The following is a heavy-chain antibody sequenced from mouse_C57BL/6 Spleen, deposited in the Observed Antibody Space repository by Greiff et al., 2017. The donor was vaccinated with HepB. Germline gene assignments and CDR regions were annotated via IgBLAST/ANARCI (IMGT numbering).Heavy chain of an antibody. D-gene: IGHD2-1*01. J-gene: IGHJ3*01. Sequence: EVKVEESGGGLVKPGGSLKLSCAASGFTFSDYGMHWVRQAPEKGLEWVAYISSGSSTIYYADTVKGRFTISRDNAKNTLFLQMTSLRSEDTAMYYCARGGNAWFAYWGQGTLVTVSA. CDR2: ISSGSSTI. V-gene: IGHV5-17*01. CDR3: ARGGNAWFAY. CDR1: GFTFSDYG.